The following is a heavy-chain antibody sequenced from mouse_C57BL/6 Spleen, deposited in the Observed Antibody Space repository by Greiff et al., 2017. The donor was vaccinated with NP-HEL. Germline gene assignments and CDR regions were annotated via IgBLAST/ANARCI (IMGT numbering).Heavy chain of an antibody. D-gene: IGHD2-13*01. J-gene: IGHJ2*01. Sequence: EVQLQQSGAELVRPGASVKLSCTASGFNIKDYYMHWVKQRPEQGLEWIGRIDPEDGDTEYAPKFQGKATMTADTSSTTAYLRLSSLTSDDTAVYYRTADYGEGVFDYWGQGTTLTVSS. CDR2: IDPEDGDT. CDR3: TADYGEGVFDY. V-gene: IGHV14-1*01. CDR1: GFNIKDYY.